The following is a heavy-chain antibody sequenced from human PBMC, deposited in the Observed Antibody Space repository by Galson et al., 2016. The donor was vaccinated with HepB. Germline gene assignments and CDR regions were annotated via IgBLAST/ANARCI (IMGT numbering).Heavy chain of an antibody. J-gene: IGHJ4*02. CDR2: YDPEDGET. CDR1: GYTLTELS. V-gene: IGHV1-24*01. Sequence: SVKVSCKVSGYTLTELSMHWVRQAPGKGLEWMGGYDPEDGETLYAQRFRGRLTMTEDTSTDTAYMELSSLRYEDTAVYYCTTRPGGEILLYYLDYWGQGTLVTVSS. D-gene: IGHD3-10*01. CDR3: TTRPGGEILLYYLDY.